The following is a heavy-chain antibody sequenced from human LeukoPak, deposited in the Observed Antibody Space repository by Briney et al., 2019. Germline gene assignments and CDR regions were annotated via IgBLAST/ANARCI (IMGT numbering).Heavy chain of an antibody. V-gene: IGHV3-21*01. D-gene: IGHD6-13*01. CDR2: ISSSSSYI. CDR1: GFTFSSYS. CDR3: ARESSWLKWLGY. Sequence: GGSLRLSCAASGFTFSSYSMNWVRQAPGKGLEWVSSISSSSSYIYYADSVKGRFTISRDNAKNSLYLQMNSLRAEDTAVYYCARESSWLKWLGYWGQGTLVTVSS. J-gene: IGHJ4*02.